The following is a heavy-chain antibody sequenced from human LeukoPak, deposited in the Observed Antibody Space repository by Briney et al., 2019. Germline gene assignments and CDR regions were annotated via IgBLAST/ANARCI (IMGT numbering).Heavy chain of an antibody. J-gene: IGHJ4*02. CDR1: GGTFSSYV. V-gene: IGHV1-18*01. Sequence: ASVKVSCKASGGTFSSYVISWVRQAPGQGLEWMGWISAYNGNTNYAQKLQGRVTMTTDTSTSTAYMELRSLRSDDTAVYYCARFLGDFWSGYYSDYWGQGTLVTVSS. CDR3: ARFLGDFWSGYYSDY. D-gene: IGHD3-3*01. CDR2: ISAYNGNT.